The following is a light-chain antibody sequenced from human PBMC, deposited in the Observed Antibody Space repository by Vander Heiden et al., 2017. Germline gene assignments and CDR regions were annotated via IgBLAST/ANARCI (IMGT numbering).Light chain of an antibody. CDR1: RLGDKY. CDR2: QGT. V-gene: IGLV3-1*01. Sequence: SYELTQPPSVSVSPGQTASITCSGDRLGDKYTSWQQHKAGQPPVLIIYQGTERPAGIPGRFSGSNSGNTATLTISGTQAMDEADFYCQAWDSNTVLFGGGTKLTVL. J-gene: IGLJ2*01. CDR3: QAWDSNTVL.